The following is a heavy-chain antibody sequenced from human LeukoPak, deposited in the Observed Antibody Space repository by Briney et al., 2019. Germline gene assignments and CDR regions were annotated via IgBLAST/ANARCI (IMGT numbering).Heavy chain of an antibody. CDR3: ARHTRDGLQFHYYYYMDV. V-gene: IGHV5-51*01. Sequence: GESLKISCKGSGYSFTSYWIGWVRQMPGKGLEWMGIIYPGDSDTRYSPSFQGQVTISADKSISTAYLQWSSLKASDTAMYYCARHTRDGLQFHYYYYMDVWGKGTTVTVSS. CDR1: GYSFTSYW. CDR2: IYPGDSDT. D-gene: IGHD5-24*01. J-gene: IGHJ6*03.